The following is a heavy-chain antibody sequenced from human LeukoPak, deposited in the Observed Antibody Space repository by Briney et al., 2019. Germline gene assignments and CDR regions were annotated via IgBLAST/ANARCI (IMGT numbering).Heavy chain of an antibody. J-gene: IGHJ5*02. Sequence: PGGSLRLSCAASGFTFSSHAMSWVRQAPGKGLEWVSAISGSGGSTYYADSVKGRFTISRDNSKNTLYLQMNSLRAEDTAVYYCAKDFRRTGVNWFDPWGQGTLVTVSS. D-gene: IGHD1-1*01. V-gene: IGHV3-23*01. CDR2: ISGSGGST. CDR3: AKDFRRTGVNWFDP. CDR1: GFTFSSHA.